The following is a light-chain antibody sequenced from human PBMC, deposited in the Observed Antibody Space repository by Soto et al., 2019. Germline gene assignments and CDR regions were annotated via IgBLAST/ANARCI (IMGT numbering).Light chain of an antibody. CDR3: MQSTHWPRP. J-gene: IGKJ1*01. Sequence: DVVMTQSPLSLPVTLGQPASISCRSSQSLIYSDGNTYLNWFQQRPGQSPRRLIHKVSNRDSGVPDRFSGSVSVTHFTLEISRVEAEDVGLYYCMQSTHWPRPFGQGTKVEIK. V-gene: IGKV2-30*01. CDR2: KVS. CDR1: QSLIYSDGNTY.